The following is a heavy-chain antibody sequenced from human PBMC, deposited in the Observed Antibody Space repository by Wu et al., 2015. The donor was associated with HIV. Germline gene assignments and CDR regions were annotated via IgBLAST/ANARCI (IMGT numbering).Heavy chain of an antibody. V-gene: IGHV1-69*05. CDR1: GGTFSSYA. CDR2: IIPIFGTA. Sequence: QVQLVQSGAEVKKPGSSVKVSCKASGGTFSSYAISWVRQAPGQGLEWMGGIIPIFGTANYAQKFQGRVTITTDESTSTAYMELSSLRSEDTAVYYCARGDRNCSGGSCYYYYYGMDVVGPRDHGHRLL. D-gene: IGHD2-15*01. J-gene: IGHJ6*02. CDR3: ARGDRNCSGGSCYYYYYGMDV.